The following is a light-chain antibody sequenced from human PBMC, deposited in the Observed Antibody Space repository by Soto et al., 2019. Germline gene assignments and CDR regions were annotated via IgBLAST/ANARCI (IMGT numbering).Light chain of an antibody. Sequence: VLTQSPGTLSLSPGERATLSCRASQSVGSSYLAWYQQRPGQAPRLLIYGASSRATGIPDRFGGSGSGTDFTLTISRLEPEDFAVYYCQQYDSSPLTFGGGTKVDIK. CDR1: QSVGSSY. CDR3: QQYDSSPLT. CDR2: GAS. J-gene: IGKJ4*01. V-gene: IGKV3-20*01.